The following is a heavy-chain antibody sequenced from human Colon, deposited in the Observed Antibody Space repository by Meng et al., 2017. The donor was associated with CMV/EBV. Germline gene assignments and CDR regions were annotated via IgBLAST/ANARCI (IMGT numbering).Heavy chain of an antibody. CDR2: IVGGGGSRT. CDR3: AKREYCSGSSCYTLNYYYYAVDV. Sequence: GESLKISCATSGFTFDNYAMSWVRQAPGKGLEWVSAIVGGGGSRTYYADSVKGRFTISRDNSKSTLYQQINSPRVEDTAVYYCAKREYCSGSSCYTLNYYYYAVDVWGQGTTVTVSS. CDR1: GFTFDNYA. J-gene: IGHJ6*02. D-gene: IGHD2-15*01. V-gene: IGHV3-23*01.